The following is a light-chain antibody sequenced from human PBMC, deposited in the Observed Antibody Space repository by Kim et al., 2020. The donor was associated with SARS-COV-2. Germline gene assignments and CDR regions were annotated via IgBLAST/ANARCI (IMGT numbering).Light chain of an antibody. CDR2: GAS. CDR1: QSVNGNY. CDR3: QQYDSSPRT. Sequence: LSPGERATLSCRASQSVNGNYLAWYHQKPGQAPRLLIYGASIRATGIPDRFSGSGSGTDFTLTISRLGPEDFAVYYCQQYDSSPRTFGQGTKLEI. J-gene: IGKJ2*02. V-gene: IGKV3-20*01.